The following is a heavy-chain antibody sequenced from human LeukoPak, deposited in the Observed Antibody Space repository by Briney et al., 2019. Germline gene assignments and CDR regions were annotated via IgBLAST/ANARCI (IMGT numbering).Heavy chain of an antibody. CDR1: GFTFDDYA. V-gene: IGHV3-9*01. Sequence: GGSLRLSCAASGFTFDDYAMHWVRQAPGKGLEWVSGISWNSGSIAYADSVKGRFTISRDNAKNSLYPQMNSLRAEDTALYYCAKAFRITMVRGGFDYWGQGALVTVSS. CDR3: AKAFRITMVRGGFDY. D-gene: IGHD3-10*01. CDR2: ISWNSGSI. J-gene: IGHJ4*02.